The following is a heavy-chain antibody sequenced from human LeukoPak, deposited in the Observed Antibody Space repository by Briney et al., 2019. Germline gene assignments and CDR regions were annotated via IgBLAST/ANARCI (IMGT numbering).Heavy chain of an antibody. CDR2: ISGSGGST. CDR1: GFTFSSYA. D-gene: IGHD6-13*01. J-gene: IGHJ4*02. V-gene: IGHV3-23*01. CDR3: ARLAAGDTRGLDS. Sequence: GGSLRLSCAASGFTFSSYAMSWVRQAPGKGLEWVSGISGSGGSTYYADSVKGRFTISRDNSKNTLYLQMNSLRAEDTAVYYCARLAAGDTRGLDSWGQGTLVTVSS.